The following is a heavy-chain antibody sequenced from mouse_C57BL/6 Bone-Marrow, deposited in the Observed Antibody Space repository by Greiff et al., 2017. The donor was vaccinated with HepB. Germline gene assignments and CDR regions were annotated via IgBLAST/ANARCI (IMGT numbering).Heavy chain of an antibody. V-gene: IGHV1-42*01. CDR3: AGEDYGSSLYAMDY. CDR2: INPSTGGT. J-gene: IGHJ4*01. Sequence: VQLQQSGPELVKPGASVKISCKASGYSFTGYYMNWVKQSPEKSLEWIGEINPSTGGTTYNQKFKAKATLTVDKSSSTAYMQLKSLTSEDSAVYYCAGEDYGSSLYAMDYWGQGTSVTVSS. CDR1: GYSFTGYY. D-gene: IGHD1-1*01.